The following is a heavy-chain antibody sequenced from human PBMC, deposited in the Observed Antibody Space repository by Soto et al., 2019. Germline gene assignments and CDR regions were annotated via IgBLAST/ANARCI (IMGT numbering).Heavy chain of an antibody. V-gene: IGHV4-4*07. CDR2: IYSSGSA. CDR1: GHSINNYY. J-gene: IGHJ4*02. D-gene: IGHD1-1*01. Sequence: VRLPESGPGLVEPSETLSLTCSVSGHSINNYYWSWIRQPAGKGLEWIGRIYSSGSANYNPSLKTRGTMSVDTAKNQVFLSVTSLTAADTAVYFFARGGTRSADLPTYWGPGLQVIVSS. CDR3: ARGGTRSADLPTY.